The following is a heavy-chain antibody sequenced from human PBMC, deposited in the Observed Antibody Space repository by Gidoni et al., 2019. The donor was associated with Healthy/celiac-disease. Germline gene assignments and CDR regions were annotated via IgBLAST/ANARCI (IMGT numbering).Heavy chain of an antibody. V-gene: IGHV3-30-3*01. Sequence: QVQLVESGGGVVQPGRSLSLSCAASGFPFSSYAMHWVRQAPGKGLEWVAVISYDGSNKYYADSVKGRFTISRDNSKNTLYLQMNSLRAEDTAVYYCARDSGPIRQSRSAYYYYGMDVWGQGTTVTVSS. J-gene: IGHJ6*02. CDR3: ARDSGPIRQSRSAYYYYGMDV. D-gene: IGHD2-2*02. CDR2: ISYDGSNK. CDR1: GFPFSSYA.